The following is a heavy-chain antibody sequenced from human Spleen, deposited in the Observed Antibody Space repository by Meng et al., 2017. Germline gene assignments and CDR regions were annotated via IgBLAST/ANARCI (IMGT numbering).Heavy chain of an antibody. Sequence: QVQLPQWGEGLLKPAETLSLPCVVSGGSFSDYYWSWIRQPPGKGLEWIGEINHSGSTNYNPSLESRATISVDTSQNNLSLKLSSVTAADSAVYYCARGPTTMAHDFDYWGQGTLVTVSS. V-gene: IGHV4-34*01. CDR1: GGSFSDYY. CDR3: ARGPTTMAHDFDY. CDR2: INHSGST. J-gene: IGHJ4*02. D-gene: IGHD4-11*01.